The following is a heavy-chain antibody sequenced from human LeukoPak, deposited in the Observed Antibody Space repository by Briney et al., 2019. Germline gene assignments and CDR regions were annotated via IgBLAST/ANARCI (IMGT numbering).Heavy chain of an antibody. V-gene: IGHV4-59*08. D-gene: IGHD3-10*01. CDR3: ARGDLKSDWFDP. CDR2: LSYSGTT. Sequence: SETLSLTCTVSGVSISNYYWSWIRQSPGKGLEWIGYLSYSGTTSYNPSLKSRVTISADTSKNQFSLKLRSVTAADTAVYYCARGDLKSDWFDPWGQGTLVIVST. J-gene: IGHJ5*02. CDR1: GVSISNYY.